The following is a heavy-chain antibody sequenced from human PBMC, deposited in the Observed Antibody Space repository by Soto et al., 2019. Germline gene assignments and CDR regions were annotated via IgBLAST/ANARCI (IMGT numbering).Heavy chain of an antibody. J-gene: IGHJ3*02. CDR1: GGSISSYY. V-gene: IGHV4-59*01. CDR3: ARYPLIAPGAFDI. Sequence: SETLSLTCTVSGGSISSYYWSWIRQPPGKGLEWIGYIYYSGSTNYNPPLKSRVTISVDTSKNQFSLKLSSVTAADTAVYYCARYPLIAPGAFDIWGQGTMVTVSS. D-gene: IGHD3-22*01. CDR2: IYYSGST.